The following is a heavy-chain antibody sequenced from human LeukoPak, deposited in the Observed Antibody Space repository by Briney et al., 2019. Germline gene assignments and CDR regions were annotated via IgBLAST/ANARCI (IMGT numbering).Heavy chain of an antibody. Sequence: PGRSLRLSCAASGFTFSSYGMHWVRQAPGKGLEWVAVIWYDGSNKYYADSVNGRFTISRDNSKNTLYLQMNSLRAEDTAVYYCARDHYCSSTSCYTGSYYYGMDVWGQGTTVTVSS. V-gene: IGHV3-33*01. D-gene: IGHD2-2*02. CDR3: ARDHYCSSTSCYTGSYYYGMDV. CDR2: IWYDGSNK. J-gene: IGHJ6*02. CDR1: GFTFSSYG.